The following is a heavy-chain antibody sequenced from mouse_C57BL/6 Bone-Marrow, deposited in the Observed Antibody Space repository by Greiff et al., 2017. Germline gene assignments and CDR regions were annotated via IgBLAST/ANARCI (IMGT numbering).Heavy chain of an antibody. V-gene: IGHV5-9-1*02. J-gene: IGHJ2*01. CDR2: ISSGGDYI. Sequence: EVKLMESGEGLVKPGGSLKLSCAASGFTFSSYAMSWVRQTPEKRLEWVAYISSGGDYIYYADTVKGRFTISRDNARNTLYLQMSSLKSEDTAMYYCTRDWFYDGYYFDYWGQGTTLTVSS. D-gene: IGHD2-3*01. CDR3: TRDWFYDGYYFDY. CDR1: GFTFSSYA.